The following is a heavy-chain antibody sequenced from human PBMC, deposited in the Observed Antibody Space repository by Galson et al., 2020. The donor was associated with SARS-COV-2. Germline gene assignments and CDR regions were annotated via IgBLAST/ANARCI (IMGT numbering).Heavy chain of an antibody. Sequence: SVKVSCKASGGTFSSYAISWVRQAPGQGLEWMGGIIPNFGTANYAQKFQGRVTITADETTSTAYMELSSLRSEDTAVYYCARGPGLGSGWPVAVYYWGQGTLVTFSS. D-gene: IGHD6-19*01. CDR1: GGTFSSYA. J-gene: IGHJ4*02. CDR2: IIPNFGTA. CDR3: ARGPGLGSGWPVAVYY. V-gene: IGHV1-69*13.